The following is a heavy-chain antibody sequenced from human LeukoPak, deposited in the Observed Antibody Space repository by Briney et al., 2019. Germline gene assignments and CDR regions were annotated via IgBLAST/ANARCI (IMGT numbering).Heavy chain of an antibody. CDR1: GGSISSYY. Sequence: SETLSLTCTVSGGSISSYYWSWIRQPAGKGLEWIGRIYTSGSTNYNPSLKSRVTMSVDTSKNQFSLKLSSVTAADTAVYYCASDRRGYAGENWFDPWGQGTLVTVSS. V-gene: IGHV4-4*07. D-gene: IGHD2-15*01. CDR3: ASDRRGYAGENWFDP. J-gene: IGHJ5*02. CDR2: IYTSGST.